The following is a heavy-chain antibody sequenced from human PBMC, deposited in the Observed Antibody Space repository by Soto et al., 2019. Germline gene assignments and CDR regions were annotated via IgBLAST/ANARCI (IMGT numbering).Heavy chain of an antibody. D-gene: IGHD6-19*01. CDR1: GGSIRGSY. J-gene: IGHJ4*02. CDR3: ARSVAVPGAHIDY. Sequence: QVQLQESGPGLVKPSETLSLTCRVSGGSIRGSYWSWIRQSPGKGLEWLGYVYYTGSTNYSPSLRSRVSISVDTSKNEFSLRLSSVTAADTAVYFCARSVAVPGAHIDYWGQGTQVTVSS. CDR2: VYYTGST. V-gene: IGHV4-59*01.